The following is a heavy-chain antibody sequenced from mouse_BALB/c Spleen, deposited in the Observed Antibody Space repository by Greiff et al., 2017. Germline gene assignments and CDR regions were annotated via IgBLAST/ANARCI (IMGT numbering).Heavy chain of an antibody. CDR2: ISYDGSN. V-gene: IGHV3-6*02. Sequence: EVQLQQSGPGLVKPSQSLSLTCSVTGYSITSGYYWNWIRQFPGNKLEWMGYISYDGSNNYNPSLKNRISITRDTSKNQFFLKLNSVTTEDTATYYCARGYDYDDGPGFAYWGQGTLVTVSA. CDR1: GYSITSGYY. D-gene: IGHD2-4*01. J-gene: IGHJ3*01. CDR3: ARGYDYDDGPGFAY.